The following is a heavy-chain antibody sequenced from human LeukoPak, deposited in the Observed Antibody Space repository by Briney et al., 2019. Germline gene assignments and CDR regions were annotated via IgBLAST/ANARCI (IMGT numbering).Heavy chain of an antibody. CDR2: ISSSSSYI. J-gene: IGHJ4*02. CDR3: ARDLTGDWVVYFDY. V-gene: IGHV3-21*01. CDR1: GFTFSSYS. D-gene: IGHD7-27*01. Sequence: GGSLRLSCAASGFTFSSYSMNWVRQAPGKGLEWVSSISSSSSYIYYADSVKGRFTISRDNAKNSLYLQMNSLRAEDTAVYYCARDLTGDWVVYFDYWGPGTLVTVSS.